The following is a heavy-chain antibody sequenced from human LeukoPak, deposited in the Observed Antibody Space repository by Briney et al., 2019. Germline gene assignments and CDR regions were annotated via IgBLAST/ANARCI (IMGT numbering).Heavy chain of an antibody. V-gene: IGHV4-39*07. Sequence: SETLSLTCTVSGGSISGSSYYWGWIRQPPGKGLEWIGSIYYSGSTYYNPSLKSRVTISVDTSKNQFSLKLSSVTAADTAVYYCARVRGHYDFWSTYYYYYMDVWGKGTTVTVSS. CDR1: GGSISGSSYY. CDR2: IYYSGST. D-gene: IGHD3-3*01. CDR3: ARVRGHYDFWSTYYYYYMDV. J-gene: IGHJ6*03.